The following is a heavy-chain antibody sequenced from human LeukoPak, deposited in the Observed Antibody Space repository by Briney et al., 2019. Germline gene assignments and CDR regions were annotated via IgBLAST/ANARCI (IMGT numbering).Heavy chain of an antibody. D-gene: IGHD2-2*01. CDR3: ARRKVAAAGYYWFDP. Sequence: GESLKISCKASGYSFHNHWIGWVRQMPGRGLEWMGIIYLGDSDTKYSPSFQGQVTFSVDKSISTAYLQWTSLKASDTAIYYCARRKVAAAGYYWFDPWGQGTLVTVSS. J-gene: IGHJ5*02. V-gene: IGHV5-51*01. CDR2: IYLGDSDT. CDR1: GYSFHNHW.